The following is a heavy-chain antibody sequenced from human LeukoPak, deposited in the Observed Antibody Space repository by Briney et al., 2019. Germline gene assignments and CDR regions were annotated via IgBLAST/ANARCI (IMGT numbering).Heavy chain of an antibody. V-gene: IGHV3-7*03. Sequence: GGSLRLSCAASGFTFSTSWMSWVRQAPGKGLEWVANIKQDGSEKYCLDSVKGRFTISRDNAKNSLYLQMNSLRAEDTAVYYCAKMNDWNWFDPWGQGTLVTVSS. D-gene: IGHD1-1*01. J-gene: IGHJ5*02. CDR3: AKMNDWNWFDP. CDR1: GFTFSTSW. CDR2: IKQDGSEK.